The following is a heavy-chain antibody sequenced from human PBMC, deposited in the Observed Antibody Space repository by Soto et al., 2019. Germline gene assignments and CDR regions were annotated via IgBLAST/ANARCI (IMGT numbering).Heavy chain of an antibody. CDR1: GYTLTGYG. V-gene: IGHV1-18*01. CDR3: ASRITRILYYGMDV. Sequence: ASVKGSCKASGYTLTGYGISWVRQAPGQGLEWMGWISAYNGNTNYAQKLQGRVTMTTDTSTSTAYMELRSLRSDDTAVYYCASRITRILYYGMDVWGQGTTVTVSS. J-gene: IGHJ6*02. D-gene: IGHD3-16*01. CDR2: ISAYNGNT.